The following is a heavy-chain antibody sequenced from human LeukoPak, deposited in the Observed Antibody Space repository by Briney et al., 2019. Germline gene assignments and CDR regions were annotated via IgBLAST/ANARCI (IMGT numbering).Heavy chain of an antibody. J-gene: IGHJ4*02. CDR1: PYTFTDNS. V-gene: IGHV1-2*02. Sequence: GASVTVSYKASPYTFTDNSIHWVRQAPGQGPQSMGWINPNSGDTHYARNFQDRVTLTRDTSLSTAYMELTSLRSDDTAMYYCARENSFGSGSYIFDSWGQGTLVTVSS. CDR2: INPNSGDT. D-gene: IGHD3-10*01. CDR3: ARENSFGSGSYIFDS.